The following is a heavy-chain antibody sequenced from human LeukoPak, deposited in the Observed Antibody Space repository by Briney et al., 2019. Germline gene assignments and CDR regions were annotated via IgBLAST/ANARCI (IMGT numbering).Heavy chain of an antibody. CDR3: ARDSVEWYIFDY. D-gene: IGHD3-3*01. CDR2: TNRDGSST. J-gene: IGHJ4*02. Sequence: QPGGSLRLSCAASGFTFSSYWMHWVRQAPGKGPVWVARTNRDGSSTAYADSVKGRFTISKDNAKNTLYLLMNSLRAEDTAVYYCARDSVEWYIFDYWGQGTLVTVSS. CDR1: GFTFSSYW. V-gene: IGHV3-74*01.